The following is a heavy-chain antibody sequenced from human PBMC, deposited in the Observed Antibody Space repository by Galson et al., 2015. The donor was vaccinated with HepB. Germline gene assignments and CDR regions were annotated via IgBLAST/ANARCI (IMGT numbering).Heavy chain of an antibody. CDR3: ARDHSEPSVGYCDSITCYNWFDP. V-gene: IGHV1-18*01. Sequence: SVKVSCKASGYTFTSYVISWVRQAPGQGLEWMGRISPYNGNTNYAQKFQGRVTMATDTSTSTAYMELRSLRSDDTAVYYCARDHSEPSVGYCDSITCYNWFDPWGQGTLVTVSS. CDR2: ISPYNGNT. CDR1: GYTFTSYV. J-gene: IGHJ5*02. D-gene: IGHD2/OR15-2a*01.